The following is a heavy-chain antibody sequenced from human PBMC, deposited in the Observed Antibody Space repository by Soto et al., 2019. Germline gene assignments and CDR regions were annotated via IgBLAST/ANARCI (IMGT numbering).Heavy chain of an antibody. D-gene: IGHD5-12*01. CDR1: RGSLRSYS. Sequence: ASAEVCCKACRGSLRSYSIRWARQAPGQGLEWMGWISTYNGDTNYAQTFQGRVTMTTDTSTSTVHMEVRSLRSDDTAVYYCAREGVAPYYYYGMDVWGQGTPVTVSS. CDR2: ISTYNGDT. CDR3: AREGVAPYYYYGMDV. V-gene: IGHV1-18*01. J-gene: IGHJ6*02.